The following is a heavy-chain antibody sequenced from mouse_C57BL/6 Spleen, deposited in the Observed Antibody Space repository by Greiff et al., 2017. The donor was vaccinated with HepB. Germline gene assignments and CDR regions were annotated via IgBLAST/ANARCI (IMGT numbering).Heavy chain of an antibody. CDR3: AREGYGSSYRYFDV. Sequence: EVQRVESEGGLVQPGSSMKLSCTASGFTFSDYYMAWVRQVPEKGLEWVANINYDGSSTYYLDSLKSRFIISRDNAKNILYLQMSSLKSEDTATYYCAREGYGSSYRYFDVWGTGTTITVSS. J-gene: IGHJ1*03. CDR2: INYDGSST. CDR1: GFTFSDYY. D-gene: IGHD1-1*01. V-gene: IGHV5-16*01.